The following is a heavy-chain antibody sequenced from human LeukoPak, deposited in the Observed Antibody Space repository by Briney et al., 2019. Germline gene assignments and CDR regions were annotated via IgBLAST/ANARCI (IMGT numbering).Heavy chain of an antibody. CDR3: ARIYSNAYRD. CDR1: GSSFTSYW. J-gene: IGHJ4*02. Sequence: HGESLKISCKGSGSSFTSYWIAWVRQMPGKGLEWLGIIYPGDSDARYSPSFQGQVTISADKSITTAYLQWSSLKASDTAIYYCARIYSNAYRDWGQGTLVTVSS. D-gene: IGHD3-16*01. CDR2: IYPGDSDA. V-gene: IGHV5-51*01.